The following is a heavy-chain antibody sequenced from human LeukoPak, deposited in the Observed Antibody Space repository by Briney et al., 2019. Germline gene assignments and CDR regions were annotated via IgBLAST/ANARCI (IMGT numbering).Heavy chain of an antibody. D-gene: IGHD5-12*01. J-gene: IGHJ6*03. CDR1: GYTFTGYY. V-gene: IGHV1-2*02. CDR3: ARYYSGYDYGYYMDV. CDR2: INPNSGGT. Sequence: ASVKVSCKASGYTFTGYYMHWVRQAPGQGLEWMGWINPNSGGTNYAQKFQGRVTMTRDTSISTAYMELGSLRSEDTAVYYCARYYSGYDYGYYMDVWGKGTTVTISS.